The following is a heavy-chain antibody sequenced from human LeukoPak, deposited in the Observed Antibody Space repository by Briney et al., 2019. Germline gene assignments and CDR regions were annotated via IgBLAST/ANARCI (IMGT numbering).Heavy chain of an antibody. CDR2: ISSSSSTI. Sequence: PGESLRLSCAASGFTFSSYSMNWVRQAPGKGLEWVSYISSSSSTIYYADSVKGRFTISRDNAKNSLYLQMNSLRAEDTAVYYCAREFITDAFDIWGQGTMVTVSS. D-gene: IGHD3-10*01. V-gene: IGHV3-48*01. CDR1: GFTFSSYS. CDR3: AREFITDAFDI. J-gene: IGHJ3*02.